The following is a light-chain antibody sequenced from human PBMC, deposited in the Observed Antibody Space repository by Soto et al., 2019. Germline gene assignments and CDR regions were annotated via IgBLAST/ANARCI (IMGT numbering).Light chain of an antibody. J-gene: IGLJ1*01. V-gene: IGLV2-14*01. Sequence: QSALTQPASMSGSPVQSITISCTGTNSDVGGYNSVSWYQQHPGKAPKLMIYDVTNRPSGVSSRFSGSKSGNTASLTISGLQAEDEADYYCSSYTTNTTPYVFGTGTKVTVL. CDR3: SSYTTNTTPYV. CDR1: NSDVGGYNS. CDR2: DVT.